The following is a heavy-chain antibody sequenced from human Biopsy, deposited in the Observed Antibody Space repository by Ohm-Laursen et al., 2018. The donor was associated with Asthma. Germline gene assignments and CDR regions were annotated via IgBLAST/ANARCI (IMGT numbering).Heavy chain of an antibody. D-gene: IGHD4-23*01. Sequence: SLRLSCTASGFTFSSYGMHWVRQAPGKGLEWVAFIRYDGSNKYYADSVKGRFTISRNNSRNTLYLQMNSLRVEDTAIYYCARTHERWTSIQDDALDIWGQETMVIVSP. CDR2: IRYDGSNK. J-gene: IGHJ3*02. V-gene: IGHV3-30*02. CDR3: ARTHERWTSIQDDALDI. CDR1: GFTFSSYG.